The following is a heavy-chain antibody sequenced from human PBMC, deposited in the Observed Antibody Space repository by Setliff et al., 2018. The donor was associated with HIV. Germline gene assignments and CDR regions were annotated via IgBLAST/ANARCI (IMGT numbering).Heavy chain of an antibody. CDR2: ISASATYI. CDR1: GFNFSTYW. CDR3: ARDNGRYFDRGWFDP. D-gene: IGHD3-9*01. V-gene: IGHV3-21*01. J-gene: IGHJ5*02. Sequence: GGSLRLSCAASGFNFSTYWMSWVRQAPGKGLEWVSSISASATYIYYADSVEGRFTIARDNAENSLYLQMNSLRAEDTAVYYCARDNGRYFDRGWFDPWGQGALVTVSS.